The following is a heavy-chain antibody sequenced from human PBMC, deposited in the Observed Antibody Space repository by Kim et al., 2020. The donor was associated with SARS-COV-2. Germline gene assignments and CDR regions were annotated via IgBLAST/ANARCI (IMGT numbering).Heavy chain of an antibody. V-gene: IGHV3-9*01. Sequence: GGSLRLSCAASGFTFDDYAMHWVRQAPGKGLEWVSGISWNSGSIGYVDSVKGRFTISRDNAKNSLYLQMNSLRAEDTALYYCAKDSSWYGDYWGQGTLVTVSS. D-gene: IGHD6-13*01. CDR1: GFTFDDYA. CDR2: ISWNSGSI. CDR3: AKDSSWYGDY. J-gene: IGHJ4*02.